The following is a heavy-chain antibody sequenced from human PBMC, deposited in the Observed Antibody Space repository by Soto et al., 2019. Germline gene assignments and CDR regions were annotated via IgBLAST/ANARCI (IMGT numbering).Heavy chain of an antibody. CDR1: GYTFTGYY. Sequence: ASVKVSCKASGYTFTGYYMHWVRQAPGQGXEWMGWINPNSGGTNYAQKFQGRVTMTRDTSISTAYMELSRLRPDDTAVYYCARDHYYDSSGYYYPLYYYYGMDVWGQGTTVTVSS. CDR3: ARDHYYDSSGYYYPLYYYYGMDV. V-gene: IGHV1-2*02. J-gene: IGHJ6*02. CDR2: INPNSGGT. D-gene: IGHD3-22*01.